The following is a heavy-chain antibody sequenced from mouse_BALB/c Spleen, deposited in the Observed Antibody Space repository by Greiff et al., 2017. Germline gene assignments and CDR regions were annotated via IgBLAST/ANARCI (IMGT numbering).Heavy chain of an antibody. J-gene: IGHJ4*01. CDR3: ARGGNYLYAMDY. Sequence: EVQLQQSGPGLVKPSQSLSLTCTVTGYSITSDYAWNWIRQFPGNKLEWMGYISYSGSTSYNPSLKSRISITRDTSKNQFFLQLNSVTTEDTATYYCARGGNYLYAMDYWGQGTSVTVSS. CDR2: ISYSGST. D-gene: IGHD2-1*01. CDR1: GYSITSDYA. V-gene: IGHV3-2*02.